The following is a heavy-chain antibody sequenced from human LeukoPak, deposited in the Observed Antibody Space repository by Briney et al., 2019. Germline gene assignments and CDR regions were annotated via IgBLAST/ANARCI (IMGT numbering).Heavy chain of an antibody. J-gene: IGHJ4*02. V-gene: IGHV4-61*02. D-gene: IGHD3-10*01. CDR1: GGSISSGSYY. Sequence: PSETLSLTCTVSGGSISSGSYYWSWIRQPAGKGLEWIGRIYTSGSTNYNPSLKSRVTISVDTSKNQFSLKLSSVTAADTAVYYCARDGVDDYYGSGSYIDYWAREPWSPSPQ. CDR2: IYTSGST. CDR3: ARDGVDDYYGSGSYIDY.